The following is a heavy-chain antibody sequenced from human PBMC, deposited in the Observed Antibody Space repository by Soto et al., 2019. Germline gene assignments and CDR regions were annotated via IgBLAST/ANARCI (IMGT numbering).Heavy chain of an antibody. CDR3: ARDPRGSGTLFDY. V-gene: IGHV3-30-3*01. CDR2: ISYDGSNK. Sequence: QVQLVESGGGVVQPGRSLRLSCAASGFTFSSYAMHWVRQAPGKGLEWVAVISYDGSNKYYADSVKGRFTISRDNSKNTLYLQMNSLRAEDTAVYYCARDPRGSGTLFDYWGQGTLVTVSS. J-gene: IGHJ4*02. CDR1: GFTFSSYA. D-gene: IGHD3-10*01.